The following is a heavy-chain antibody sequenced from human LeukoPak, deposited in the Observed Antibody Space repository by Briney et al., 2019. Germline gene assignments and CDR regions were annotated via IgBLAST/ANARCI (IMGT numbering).Heavy chain of an antibody. CDR2: ISSSSSTI. J-gene: IGHJ3*02. Sequence: GGSLRLSCAASGFTFSSYSMNWVRQAPGKGLEWVSYISSSSSTIYYADSVKGRFTISRDNAKSSLYLQMNSLRAEDTAVYYCARAYGRGAFDIWGQGTMVTVSS. CDR3: ARAYGRGAFDI. V-gene: IGHV3-48*04. D-gene: IGHD3-10*02. CDR1: GFTFSSYS.